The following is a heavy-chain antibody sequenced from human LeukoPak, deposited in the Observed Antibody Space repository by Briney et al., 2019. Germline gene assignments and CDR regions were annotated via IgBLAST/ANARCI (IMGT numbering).Heavy chain of an antibody. V-gene: IGHV1-8*01. CDR2: TNPNSGNT. CDR1: GYTFTSYD. J-gene: IGHJ6*02. Sequence: ASVKVSCKASGYTFTSYDINWVRQATGQGLEWMGWTNPNSGNTGYAQKFQGRVTMTRNTSISTAYMELSSLRSEDTAVYYCARGRYCSGGSCYSYYYYGMDVWGQGTTVAVSS. D-gene: IGHD2-15*01. CDR3: ARGRYCSGGSCYSYYYYGMDV.